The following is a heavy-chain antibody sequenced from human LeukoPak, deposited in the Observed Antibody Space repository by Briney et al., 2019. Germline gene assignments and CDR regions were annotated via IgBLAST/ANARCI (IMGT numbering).Heavy chain of an antibody. V-gene: IGHV3-23*01. J-gene: IGHJ6*03. CDR1: GFTFSSYG. Sequence: GGSLRLSCAASGFTFSSYGMSWVRQAPGKGLEWVSAISGSGGSTYYADSVKGRFTISRDNSKNTLYLQMNSLRAEDTAVYYCARDLARYYYMDVWGKGTTVTVSS. CDR3: ARDLARYYYMDV. CDR2: ISGSGGST.